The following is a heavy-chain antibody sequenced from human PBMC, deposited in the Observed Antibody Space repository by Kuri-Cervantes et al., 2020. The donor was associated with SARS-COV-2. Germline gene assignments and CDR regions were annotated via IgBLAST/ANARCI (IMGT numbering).Heavy chain of an antibody. V-gene: IGHV4-34*01. CDR3: ARDLMTHDYYDRLDAFDI. J-gene: IGHJ3*02. CDR2: INHSGST. Sequence: GSLRLSCGVYGGSFNGYHWSWIRQPPGKGLEWIGGINHSGSTNYNPSLKSRVTISVDTSKNQFSLKLSSVTAADTAVYYCARDLMTHDYYDRLDAFDIWGQGTMVTVSS. CDR1: GGSFNGYH. D-gene: IGHD3-22*01.